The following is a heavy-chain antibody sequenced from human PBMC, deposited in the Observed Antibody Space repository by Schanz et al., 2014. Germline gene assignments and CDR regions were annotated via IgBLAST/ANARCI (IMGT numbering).Heavy chain of an antibody. CDR3: ARDRGHGDLPGDI. CDR2: ISYSGST. D-gene: IGHD4-17*01. J-gene: IGHJ3*02. V-gene: IGHV4-31*03. CDR1: GGSVSSGGDY. Sequence: QVQLQESGPGLVKPSQTLSLTCTVSGGSVSSGGDYWRWIRQHPGKGLEWIGFISYSGSTYYNPSLKSRVTISVDTSKNQFTLNLSSATAADTAVYYCARDRGHGDLPGDIWGQGTMVNVSS.